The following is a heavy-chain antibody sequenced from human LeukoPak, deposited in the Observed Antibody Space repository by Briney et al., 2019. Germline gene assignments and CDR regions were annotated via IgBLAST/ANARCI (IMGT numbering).Heavy chain of an antibody. Sequence: ASVKVSCKASGYTFTSYGISWVRPPPGRGLEWMGWISAYNGNTNYAQKLQGRVTMTTDTSTSTAYMELRSLRSDDTAVYYCARDTIYGDYEENYWGQGTLVTVSS. J-gene: IGHJ4*02. CDR3: ARDTIYGDYEENY. CDR1: GYTFTSYG. CDR2: ISAYNGNT. V-gene: IGHV1-18*01. D-gene: IGHD4-17*01.